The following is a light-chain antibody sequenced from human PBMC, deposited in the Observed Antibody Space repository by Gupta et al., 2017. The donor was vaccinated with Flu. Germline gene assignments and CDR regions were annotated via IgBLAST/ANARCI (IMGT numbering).Light chain of an antibody. CDR1: QSVNNSY. V-gene: IGKV3-20*01. CDR3: QQYAGSPPT. Sequence: TLSLPPGERATLSCRASQSVNNSYLAWYQQRPGQPPRLLIYGASTRAADTPDRFRGSGSGTDFTLTISRLDPEDFAIYFCQQYAGSPPTFGPGAKVDIK. J-gene: IGKJ1*01. CDR2: GAS.